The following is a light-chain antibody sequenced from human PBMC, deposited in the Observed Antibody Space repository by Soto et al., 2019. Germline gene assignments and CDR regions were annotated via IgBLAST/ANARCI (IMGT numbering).Light chain of an antibody. V-gene: IGKV1-39*01. CDR3: QQTYSDIS. Sequence: DVRMTQSPSSLSASVGDTITITCRARRTINTYLNWFQQKPGEPPILLIYGASTLHDGVPSRFSGSGSGADFTLTISGLQPEDYASYHCQQTYSDISFGGGTKV. CDR2: GAS. J-gene: IGKJ4*01. CDR1: RTINTY.